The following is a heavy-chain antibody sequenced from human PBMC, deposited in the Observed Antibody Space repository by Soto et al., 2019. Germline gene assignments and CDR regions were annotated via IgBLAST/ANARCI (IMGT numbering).Heavy chain of an antibody. CDR2: IIPIFGTA. V-gene: IGHV1-69*13. D-gene: IGHD5-18*01. CDR3: ARSVDTAMASLYYYYYGMDV. CDR1: GGTFSIYA. Sequence: GASVNVSCKTSGGTFSIYAISWVRQAPRQGLEWMGGIIPIFGTANYAQKFQGRVTITADESTSTAYMELSSLRSEDTAVYYCARSVDTAMASLYYYYYGMDVWGQGTTVTVSS. J-gene: IGHJ6*02.